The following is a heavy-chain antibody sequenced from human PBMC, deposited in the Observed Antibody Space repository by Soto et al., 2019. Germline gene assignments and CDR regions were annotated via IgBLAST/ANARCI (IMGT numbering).Heavy chain of an antibody. Sequence: GASVKVSCKASGYTFTGDGISWVRQAPGQGLEWMGWINPNSGSTNYAQKFQGWVTMTRDTSISTAYMELSRLRSDDTAVYYCAREHTYCTNGVCYYYYGMDVWGQGTAVTVSS. CDR2: INPNSGST. CDR1: GYTFTGDG. J-gene: IGHJ6*02. V-gene: IGHV1-2*04. CDR3: AREHTYCTNGVCYYYYGMDV. D-gene: IGHD2-8*01.